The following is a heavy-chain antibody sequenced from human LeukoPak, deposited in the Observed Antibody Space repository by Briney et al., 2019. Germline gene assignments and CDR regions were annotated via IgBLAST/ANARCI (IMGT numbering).Heavy chain of an antibody. V-gene: IGHV4-34*01. J-gene: IGHJ4*02. Sequence: SKTLSLTCAVYGGSFSGYYWSWIRQPPGKGLEWIGEISHSGSTNYNPSLKTRVTISVDTSKNQFSLKLSSVTAADTAVYYCASSPVGATDYWGQGTLVTVSS. D-gene: IGHD1-26*01. CDR1: GGSFSGYY. CDR2: ISHSGST. CDR3: ASSPVGATDY.